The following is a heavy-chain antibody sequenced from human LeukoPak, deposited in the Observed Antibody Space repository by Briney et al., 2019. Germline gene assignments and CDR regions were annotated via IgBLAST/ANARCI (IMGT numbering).Heavy chain of an antibody. J-gene: IGHJ4*02. D-gene: IGHD3-10*01. Sequence: GGTLRLSCAASGFTFSSYGMSWVRQAPGKGLEWVSAISGSGGSTYYADSVRGRFTISRDNSKNTLYLQMNSLRAEDTAVYYCAKDLGEFDYWGQGTLVTVSS. V-gene: IGHV3-23*01. CDR2: ISGSGGST. CDR3: AKDLGEFDY. CDR1: GFTFSSYG.